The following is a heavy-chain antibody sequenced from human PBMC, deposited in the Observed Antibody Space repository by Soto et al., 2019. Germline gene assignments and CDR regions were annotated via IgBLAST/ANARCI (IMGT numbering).Heavy chain of an antibody. V-gene: IGHV3-49*04. CDR3: TRPPLLWFGESTYYYYYYGMDV. Sequence: GSLRLSCTASGFTFGDYAMSWVRQAPGKGLEWVGFIRSKAYGGTTEYAASVKGRFTISRDDSKSIAYLQMNSLKTEDTAVYYCTRPPLLWFGESTYYYYYYGMDVWGQGTTVTVPS. CDR2: IRSKAYGGTT. J-gene: IGHJ6*02. CDR1: GFTFGDYA. D-gene: IGHD3-10*01.